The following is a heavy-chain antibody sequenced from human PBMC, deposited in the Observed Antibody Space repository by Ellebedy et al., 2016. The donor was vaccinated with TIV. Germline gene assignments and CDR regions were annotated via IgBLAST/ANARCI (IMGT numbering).Heavy chain of an antibody. J-gene: IGHJ4*02. D-gene: IGHD3-10*01. Sequence: GGSLRLSXSASGFTFSTQAMHWVRQAPGTGLEYVSGISRNGGTMTYADSVKGRFTISRDNSKNTVYLQMSSLRDEDTAVYYCVKLVYFFGSGTNIDDYWGQGTPVAVSS. CDR1: GFTFSTQA. V-gene: IGHV3-64D*06. CDR3: VKLVYFFGSGTNIDDY. CDR2: ISRNGGTM.